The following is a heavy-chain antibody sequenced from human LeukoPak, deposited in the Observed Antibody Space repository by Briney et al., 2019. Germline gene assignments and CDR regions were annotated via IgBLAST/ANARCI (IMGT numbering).Heavy chain of an antibody. J-gene: IGHJ4*02. CDR2: ISAYNGNT. CDR1: GYTFTSYG. CDR3: ARDTGAHKYSSGWPFDY. Sequence: GASVKVSCKASGYTFTSYGISWVRQAPGQGLEWMGLISAYNGNTNYAQKLQGRVTMTTDTSTSTAYMELRSLRSDDTAVYYCARDTGAHKYSSGWPFDYWGQGTLVTVSS. V-gene: IGHV1-18*01. D-gene: IGHD6-19*01.